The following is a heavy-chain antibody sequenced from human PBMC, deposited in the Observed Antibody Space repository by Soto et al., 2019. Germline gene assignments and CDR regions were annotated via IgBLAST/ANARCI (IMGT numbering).Heavy chain of an antibody. CDR2: ISYDGSNK. CDR1: GFTLSSYA. V-gene: IGHV3-30-3*01. D-gene: IGHD3-3*01. CDR3: ARNTYYDFWSGYCPYHYYGMDV. J-gene: IGHJ6*02. Sequence: PGGSLRLSCAASGFTLSSYAMHWVSQAPGKGLEWEAVISYDGSNKYYADSEKGRFTISRDNSKNTLYLKMNSLRAEDTAVYYCARNTYYDFWSGYCPYHYYGMDVWGQGTTVTVSS.